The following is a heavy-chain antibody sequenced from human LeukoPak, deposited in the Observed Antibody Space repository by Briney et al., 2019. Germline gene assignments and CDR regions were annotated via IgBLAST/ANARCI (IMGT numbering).Heavy chain of an antibody. D-gene: IGHD6-19*01. Sequence: SETLSLTCTVSGGSISNYFWTWIRQPAGKGLEWIGRIYTTGSTNYNPSLKSRVTMSVDMFKNQISLRLSSVTAADTAVYYCARAFSAWPHAFDIWGQGTMVTVSS. CDR1: GGSISNYF. CDR2: IYTTGST. J-gene: IGHJ3*02. V-gene: IGHV4-4*07. CDR3: ARAFSAWPHAFDI.